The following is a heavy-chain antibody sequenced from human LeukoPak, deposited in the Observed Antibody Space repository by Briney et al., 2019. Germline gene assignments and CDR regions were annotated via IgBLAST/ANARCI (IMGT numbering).Heavy chain of an antibody. Sequence: PGGSLRLSCAASGFTFNNYAMSWVRQAPGKGLEWVSTISGSDDNTYYADSVKGRFTISRDISMNTLYLQMNSLRADDTAVYYCANDFDHWGQGTLVTVSS. CDR3: ANDFDH. J-gene: IGHJ4*02. V-gene: IGHV3-23*01. CDR2: ISGSDDNT. CDR1: GFTFNNYA.